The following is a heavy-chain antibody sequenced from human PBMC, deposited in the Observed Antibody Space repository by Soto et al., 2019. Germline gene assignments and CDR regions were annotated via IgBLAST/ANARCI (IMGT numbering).Heavy chain of an antibody. CDR2: IYYSGST. J-gene: IGHJ4*02. CDR1: GGSISSGDYY. V-gene: IGHV4-30-4*01. Sequence: SETLSLTCTVSGGSISSGDYYWSWIRQPPGKGLEWIGYIYYSGSTYYNPSLKSRVTISVDTSKNQFSLKLTSVTAADTAVYYCAARLSHYYDSSGYFDYWGQGTLVTVSS. D-gene: IGHD3-22*01. CDR3: AARLSHYYDSSGYFDY.